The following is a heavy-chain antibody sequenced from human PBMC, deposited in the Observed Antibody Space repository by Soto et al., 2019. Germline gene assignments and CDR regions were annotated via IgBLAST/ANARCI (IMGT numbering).Heavy chain of an antibody. V-gene: IGHV4-61*01. J-gene: IGHJ4*02. Sequence: SETLSLTCTVSGGSVSSGSYYWSWIRQPPGKGLEWIGYIYYSGSTNYNPSLKSRVTISVDTSKNQFSLKLSSVTAADTAVYYCATRKSNRYYFDYWGQGTLVTVSS. CDR2: IYYSGST. CDR3: ATRKSNRYYFDY. CDR1: GGSVSSGSYY.